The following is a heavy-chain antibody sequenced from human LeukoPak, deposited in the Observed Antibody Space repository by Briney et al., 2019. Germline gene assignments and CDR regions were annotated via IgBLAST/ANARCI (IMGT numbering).Heavy chain of an antibody. CDR1: GGSISSYY. D-gene: IGHD5/OR15-5a*01. Sequence: SETLSLTCTVSGGSISSYYWSWIRHPPGKGLEWIGYIYYSGSTNYNPSLKSRVTISVDTSKNQFSLKLSSVTAADTAVYYCARGAAVSILDYWGQGTLVTVSS. J-gene: IGHJ4*02. V-gene: IGHV4-59*01. CDR2: IYYSGST. CDR3: ARGAAVSILDY.